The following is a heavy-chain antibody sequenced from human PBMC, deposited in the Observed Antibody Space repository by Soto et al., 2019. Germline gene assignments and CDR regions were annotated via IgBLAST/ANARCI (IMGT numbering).Heavy chain of an antibody. CDR3: ANLWYSSMGPPFDY. CDR2: ISGSGGST. V-gene: IGHV3-23*01. Sequence: PGGSLRLSCAASGFTFSSYAMSWVRQAPGKGLEWVSAISGSGGSTYYADSVKGRFTISRDNSKNTLYLQMNSLRAEDTAVYYCANLWYSSMGPPFDYWGQGTLVTGSS. J-gene: IGHJ4*02. CDR1: GFTFSSYA. D-gene: IGHD5-18*01.